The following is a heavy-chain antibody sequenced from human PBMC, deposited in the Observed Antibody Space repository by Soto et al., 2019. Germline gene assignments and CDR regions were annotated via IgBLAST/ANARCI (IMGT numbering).Heavy chain of an antibody. CDR1: GGXISSYY. D-gene: IGHD3-10*01. CDR3: ARGKRGIRYYGSGTSDWLDP. V-gene: IGHV4-59*12. J-gene: IGHJ5*02. Sequence: SETLSLTCTAAGGXISSYYGSWIRQPPGKGLEWIGYMFHSGSAYYNPSPKSRVTISLDRSKNQFSLKLTSLTAADTAVYYCARGKRGIRYYGSGTSDWLDPWGQGTLVTVSS. CDR2: MFHSGSA.